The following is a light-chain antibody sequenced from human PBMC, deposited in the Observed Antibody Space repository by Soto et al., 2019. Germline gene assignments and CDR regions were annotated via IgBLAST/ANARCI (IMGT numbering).Light chain of an antibody. CDR2: GDN. Sequence: QYVRTQPPSVSGAPGQRVSISCTGSTSNIGAPYDVHWYQHLPGTAPKLLIYGDNNRPSGVPDRFSGSKSGTSASLAITRLQAEDEADYYCQSYDISLHNYVFGTGTKVTVL. J-gene: IGLJ1*01. CDR1: TSNIGAPYD. CDR3: QSYDISLHNYV. V-gene: IGLV1-40*01.